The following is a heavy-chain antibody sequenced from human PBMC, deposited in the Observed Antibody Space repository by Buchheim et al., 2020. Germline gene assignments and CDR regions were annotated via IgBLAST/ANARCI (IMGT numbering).Heavy chain of an antibody. CDR2: INHSGST. Sequence: QVQLQQWGAGLLKPSETLSLTCAVYGGSFSGYYWSWIRQPPGKELEWIGEINHSGSTNYNPSLKSRVTISVDTSKNQFSLKLSSVTAADTAVYYCARGPSTGIAVASGDYWGQGTL. V-gene: IGHV4-34*01. J-gene: IGHJ4*02. CDR3: ARGPSTGIAVASGDY. D-gene: IGHD6-19*01. CDR1: GGSFSGYY.